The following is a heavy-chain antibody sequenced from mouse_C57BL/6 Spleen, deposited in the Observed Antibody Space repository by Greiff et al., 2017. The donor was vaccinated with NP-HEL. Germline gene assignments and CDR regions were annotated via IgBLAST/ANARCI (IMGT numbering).Heavy chain of an antibody. CDR3: ARGGGTTVVVNWYFDV. J-gene: IGHJ1*03. Sequence: VQLQQSGPELVKPGASVKISCKASGYAFSSSWMNWVKQRPGKGLEWIGRIYPGDGDTNYNGKFKGKATLTADKSSSTAYMQLSSLTSEDSAVYFCARGGGTTVVVNWYFDVWGTGTTVTVSS. CDR1: GYAFSSSW. D-gene: IGHD1-1*01. CDR2: IYPGDGDT. V-gene: IGHV1-82*01.